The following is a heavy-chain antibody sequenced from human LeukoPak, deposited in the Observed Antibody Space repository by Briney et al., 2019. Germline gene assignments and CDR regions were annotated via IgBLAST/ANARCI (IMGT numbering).Heavy chain of an antibody. D-gene: IGHD3-22*01. CDR2: INTNTGNP. CDR3: ATDPTHYDSSGYHLHFDY. J-gene: IGHJ4*02. CDR1: GYTFTRYA. Sequence: ASVKVSCKASGYTFTRYAINWVRQAPGQGLEWMGWINTNTGNPTYAQGFTGRFVFSLDTSVSTAYLQINNLKADDTAVYFCATDPTHYDSSGYHLHFDYWGQGTLVTVSS. V-gene: IGHV7-4-1*02.